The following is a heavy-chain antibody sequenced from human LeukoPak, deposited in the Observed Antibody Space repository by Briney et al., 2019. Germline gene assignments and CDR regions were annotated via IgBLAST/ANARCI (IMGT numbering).Heavy chain of an antibody. V-gene: IGHV3-9*01. CDR3: ASGSGSYVGFADY. CDR1: GFTFDDYA. Sequence: GRSLRLSCAASGFTFDDYAMHWVQQAPGKRLEWVSGISWNSGSIGYADSVKGRFTISRDNAKNSLYLQMNSLSPEDTALYYCASGSGSYVGFADYWGQGTLVTVSS. J-gene: IGHJ4*02. CDR2: ISWNSGSI. D-gene: IGHD3-10*01.